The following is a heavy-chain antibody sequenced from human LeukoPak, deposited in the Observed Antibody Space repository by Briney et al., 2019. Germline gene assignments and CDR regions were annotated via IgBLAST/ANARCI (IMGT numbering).Heavy chain of an antibody. V-gene: IGHV3-7*01. CDR3: ARDCRKKSSGSYSYYFDY. CDR1: EFTLSRYW. J-gene: IGHJ4*02. CDR2: IKQDGSEK. D-gene: IGHD3-10*01. Sequence: SGGSLRLSCAASEFTLSRYWMSWVRQAPGKGLEWVANIKQDGSEKYYVDSVKGRFTISRDNAKNSLYLQMNSLRAEDTAVYYCARDCRKKSSGSYSYYFDYWGQGTLVTVSS.